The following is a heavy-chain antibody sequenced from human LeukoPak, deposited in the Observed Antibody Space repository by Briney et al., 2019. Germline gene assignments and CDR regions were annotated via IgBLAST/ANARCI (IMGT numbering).Heavy chain of an antibody. J-gene: IGHJ4*02. CDR1: GFTLDNYN. CDR2: IRSYSSYI. Sequence: GGSLRLSCEASGFTLDNYNFNWVRQAPGKGLEWVASIRSYSSYIHYADSVKGRFTISRDNAKNPLYLQMNSLKSEDSAAYYCARGPAANSGNYYAGDYWGQGTLVTVSS. D-gene: IGHD1-26*01. CDR3: ARGPAANSGNYYAGDY. V-gene: IGHV3-21*01.